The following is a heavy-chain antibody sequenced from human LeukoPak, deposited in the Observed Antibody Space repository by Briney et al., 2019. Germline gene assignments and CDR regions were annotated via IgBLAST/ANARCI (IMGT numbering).Heavy chain of an antibody. V-gene: IGHV1-69*13. CDR1: GGTFSSYA. D-gene: IGHD6-6*01. Sequence: SVKVSCKASGGTFSSYAISWVRQAPGQGLEWMGGIIPIFGTATYAQKFQGRVTITADESTSTAYMELSSLRSEDTAVYYCARVGRSSLYYFDYWGQGTLVTVSS. CDR2: IIPIFGTA. CDR3: ARVGRSSLYYFDY. J-gene: IGHJ4*02.